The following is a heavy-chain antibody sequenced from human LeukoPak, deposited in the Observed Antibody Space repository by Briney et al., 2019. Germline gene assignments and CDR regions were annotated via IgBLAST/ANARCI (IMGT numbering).Heavy chain of an antibody. Sequence: SETLSLTCTVSGGSISSYYWSWIRQPPGKGLEWIGSIYYSGSTYYNPSLKSRVTISVDTSKNQFSLKLSSVTAADTAVYYCASVDTAMENFYYYYYMDVWGKGTTVTVSS. CDR2: IYYSGST. D-gene: IGHD5-18*01. CDR3: ASVDTAMENFYYYYYMDV. V-gene: IGHV4-59*12. J-gene: IGHJ6*03. CDR1: GGSISSYY.